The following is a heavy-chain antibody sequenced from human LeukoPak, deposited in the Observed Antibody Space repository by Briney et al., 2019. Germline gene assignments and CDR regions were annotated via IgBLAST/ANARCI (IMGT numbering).Heavy chain of an antibody. J-gene: IGHJ3*02. CDR2: ISSSSSYI. Sequence: PGGSLRLSCAASGFTFSSYSMNWVRQAPGKGLEWVSSISSSSSYIYYADSVKGRFTISRDNAKNSLYLQMNSLRAEDTAVYYCARDRDGDWLHTDAFDIWGQGTMVTVSS. CDR3: ARDRDGDWLHTDAFDI. V-gene: IGHV3-21*01. CDR1: GFTFSSYS. D-gene: IGHD3-9*01.